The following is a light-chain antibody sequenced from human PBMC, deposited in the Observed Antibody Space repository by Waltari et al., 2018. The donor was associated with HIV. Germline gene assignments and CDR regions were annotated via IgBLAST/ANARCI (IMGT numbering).Light chain of an antibody. CDR3: QQYSNWPPGPLT. V-gene: IGKV3-15*01. CDR1: QSVGSN. J-gene: IGKJ4*01. Sequence: DIVLTQSPATLSVSPGEGATLSCRAGQSVGSNLAWYQQKPGQAPRLLIDGASTRATGTPARFSGSGSGTEFTLTISSLQSEDFAVYYCQQYSNWPPGPLTFGGGTKVEIK. CDR2: GAS.